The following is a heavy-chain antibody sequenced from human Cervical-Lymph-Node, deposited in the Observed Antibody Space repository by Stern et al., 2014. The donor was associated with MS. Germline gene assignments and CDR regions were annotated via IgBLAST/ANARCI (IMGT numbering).Heavy chain of an antibody. D-gene: IGHD3-10*01. Sequence: EMQLVESGGGLVQPGGSLRLSCAASGFTFSSYSMNWVRQAPGKGLEWVSYISSSSSTIYYADSVKGRFTISRDNAKNSLYLQMNSLRDEDTAVYYCAREAVLVRGVYYFDYWGQGTLVTVSS. CDR1: GFTFSSYS. CDR3: AREAVLVRGVYYFDY. CDR2: ISSSSSTI. J-gene: IGHJ4*02. V-gene: IGHV3-48*02.